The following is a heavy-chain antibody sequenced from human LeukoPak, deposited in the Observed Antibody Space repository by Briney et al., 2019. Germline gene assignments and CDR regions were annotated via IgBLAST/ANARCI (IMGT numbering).Heavy chain of an antibody. CDR1: GDSFSGHY. V-gene: IGHV4-34*01. CDR2: ITDGGRT. J-gene: IGHJ4*02. D-gene: IGHD2-2*01. CDR3: VRRTRVAMPNALDLISDF. Sequence: PSETLSLTYAVYGDSFSGHYWSWIRQPPGKGLEWIGEITDGGRTSYSLSLKSRATISIVPSQSQFSLQLDSVTAADTAIYYCVRRTRVAMPNALDLISDFWGQGTLVTVSS.